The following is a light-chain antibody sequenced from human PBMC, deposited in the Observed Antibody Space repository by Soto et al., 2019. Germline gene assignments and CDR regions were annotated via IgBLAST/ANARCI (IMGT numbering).Light chain of an antibody. V-gene: IGLV2-8*01. CDR3: SSYAGSNNWGV. J-gene: IGLJ2*01. CDR2: EVS. CDR1: SSDVGGYNY. Sequence: QSALTQPPSASGSPGQSVTISCTGTSSDVGGYNYVSWYQQHPGKAPKLMIYEVSKRPSVVPDRFSGSKSGNTASLTVSGLQAEDEADYYCSSYAGSNNWGVFGGGTQLTVL.